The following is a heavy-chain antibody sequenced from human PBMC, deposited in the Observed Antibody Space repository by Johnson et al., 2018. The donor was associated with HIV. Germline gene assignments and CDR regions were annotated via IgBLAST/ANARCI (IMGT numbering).Heavy chain of an antibody. CDR2: INWNGGST. D-gene: IGHD1-26*01. V-gene: IGHV3-20*04. CDR3: TTDVPGGPYYNAFDI. Sequence: VYLVESGGGVVRPGGSLRLSCAASGFTFDDYAMSWVRQAPGKGLEWVSGINWNGGSTGYADSVKGRFTISRDNSKNTLYLQMNSLKTEDMAVYYCTTDVPGGPYYNAFDIWGQGTMVAVSS. CDR1: GFTFDDYA. J-gene: IGHJ3*02.